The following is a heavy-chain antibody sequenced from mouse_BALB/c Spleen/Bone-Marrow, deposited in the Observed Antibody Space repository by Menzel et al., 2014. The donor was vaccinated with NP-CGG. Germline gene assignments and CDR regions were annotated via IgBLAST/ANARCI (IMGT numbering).Heavy chain of an antibody. V-gene: IGHV1-80*01. Sequence: VKVVDSGAELVRPGSSVKISCKASGYAFSNYWMNWVKQRPGQGLEWIGQIYPRDGDTNYNGKFKGKATLTADKSSSTAYMQLSSLTSEDSAVYFCARRDGSTYYYAMDYWGQGTSVTVSS. D-gene: IGHD1-1*01. J-gene: IGHJ4*01. CDR3: ARRDGSTYYYAMDY. CDR2: IYPRDGDT. CDR1: GYAFSNYW.